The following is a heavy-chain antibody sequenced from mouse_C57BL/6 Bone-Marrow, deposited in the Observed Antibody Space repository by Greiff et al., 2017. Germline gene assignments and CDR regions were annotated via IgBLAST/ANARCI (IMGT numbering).Heavy chain of an antibody. V-gene: IGHV1-81*01. CDR2: IYPRSGNT. CDR1: GYTFTSYG. D-gene: IGHD2-14*01. Sequence: VQLQQSGAELARPGASVKLSCKASGYTFTSYGISWVKQRTGQGLEWIGEIYPRSGNTYYNEKFKGKATLTADKSSSTAYMELRSLTSEDSAVYFCARRDYRKRGFAYWGQRTLVTVSA. J-gene: IGHJ3*01. CDR3: ARRDYRKRGFAY.